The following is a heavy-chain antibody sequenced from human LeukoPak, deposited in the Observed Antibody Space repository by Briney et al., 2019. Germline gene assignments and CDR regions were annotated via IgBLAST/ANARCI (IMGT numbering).Heavy chain of an antibody. Sequence: GGSLRLSCADSGFTFSNYWMSWVRQAPGKGLEWVANMNQDGSEKYYVDSVKGRFTISRDNAKNSLYLQMNSPRAEDTAVYYCARESHATFDYRGQGTLVIVSS. CDR2: MNQDGSEK. J-gene: IGHJ4*02. D-gene: IGHD1-26*01. CDR1: GFTFSNYW. CDR3: ARESHATFDY. V-gene: IGHV3-7*01.